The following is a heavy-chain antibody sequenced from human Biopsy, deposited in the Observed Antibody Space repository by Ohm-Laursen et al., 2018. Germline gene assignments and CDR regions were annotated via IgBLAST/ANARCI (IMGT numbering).Heavy chain of an antibody. CDR1: GGTFSNYG. V-gene: IGHV1-69*06. CDR3: ATKLTGYFHH. D-gene: IGHD3-9*01. Sequence: SLKVSCKAPGGTFSNYGVNWVRQAPGQGLEWLGGNIPILGTGNYAQKFQDRVTVAADTSTSTATMELRSLRSDDTAVYYCATKLTGYFHHWGQGTLVSVSS. J-gene: IGHJ1*01. CDR2: NIPILGTG.